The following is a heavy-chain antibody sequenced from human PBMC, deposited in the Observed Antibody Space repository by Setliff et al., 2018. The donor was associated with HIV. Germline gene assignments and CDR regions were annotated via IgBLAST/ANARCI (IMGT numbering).Heavy chain of an antibody. D-gene: IGHD3-22*01. CDR1: GYSISSGYY. CDR2: IYHSGTT. V-gene: IGHV4-38-2*01. J-gene: IGHJ4*02. CDR3: ARQAIFGYYDSSGYLDY. Sequence: KPSETLSLTCAVSGYSISSGYYWGWIRQPPGKGLEWVGSIYHSGTTYYNPSLQSRVTISVDTAKNLFSLRLSSVTASDTAVYYCARQAIFGYYDSSGYLDYWGQGTLVTVSS.